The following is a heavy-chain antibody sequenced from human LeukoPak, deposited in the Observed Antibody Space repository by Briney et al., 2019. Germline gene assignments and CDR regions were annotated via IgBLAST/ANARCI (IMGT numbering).Heavy chain of an antibody. J-gene: IGHJ4*02. CDR2: IKQDGSEK. CDR1: GFTFSSYW. Sequence: GGSLRLSCAASGFTFSSYWMSWVRQAPGKGLEWVANIKQDGSEKYYVDSVKGRFTISRDNAKNSLYLQMNSPRAEDTAVYYCARLDPTSYYYDSSGYPLFDYWGQGTLVTVSS. V-gene: IGHV3-7*02. CDR3: ARLDPTSYYYDSSGYPLFDY. D-gene: IGHD3-22*01.